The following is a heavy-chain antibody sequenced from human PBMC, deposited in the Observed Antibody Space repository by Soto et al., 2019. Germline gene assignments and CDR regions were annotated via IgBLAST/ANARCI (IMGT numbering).Heavy chain of an antibody. CDR3: ARDQLKGNWNYSYGMDV. D-gene: IGHD1-1*01. CDR2: IWYDGSNK. J-gene: IGHJ6*02. V-gene: IGHV3-33*01. CDR1: GFTFSSYG. Sequence: GGSLRLSCAASGFTFSSYGMHWVRQAPGKGLEWVAVIWYDGSNKYYADSVKGRFTISRDNSKNTLYLQMNSLRAEDTAVYYCARDQLKGNWNYSYGMDVWGQGTTVTVSS.